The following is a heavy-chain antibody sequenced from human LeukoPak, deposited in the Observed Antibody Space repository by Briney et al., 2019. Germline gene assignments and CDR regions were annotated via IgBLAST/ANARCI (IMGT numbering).Heavy chain of an antibody. CDR2: IYHSGRT. CDR1: GGSITSYF. D-gene: IGHD2/OR15-2a*01. J-gene: IGHJ1*01. Sequence: PSETLSLTCTVSGGSITSYFWSWVRQPPGKGVEWIGYIYHSGRTNYNPSLKSGVSISVHTSTTQFSLKLSSVTAADTAIYYCAQKAPFSPAYSQHWGQGTLVTVS. V-gene: IGHV4-59*01. CDR3: AQKAPFSPAYSQH.